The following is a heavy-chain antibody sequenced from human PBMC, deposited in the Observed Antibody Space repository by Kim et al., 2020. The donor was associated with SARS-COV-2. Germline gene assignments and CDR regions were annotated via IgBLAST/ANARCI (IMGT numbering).Heavy chain of an antibody. CDR3: ARVHVVVTATIGGYAFDI. CDR2: ISSSSSYI. Sequence: GGSLRLFCAASGFTFSSYSMNWVRQAPGKGLEWVSSISSSSSYIYYADSVKGRFTISRDNAKNSLYLQMNSLRAEDTAVYYCARVHVVVTATIGGYAFDIWGQGTMFTVSS. J-gene: IGHJ3*02. V-gene: IGHV3-21*01. D-gene: IGHD2-21*02. CDR1: GFTFSSYS.